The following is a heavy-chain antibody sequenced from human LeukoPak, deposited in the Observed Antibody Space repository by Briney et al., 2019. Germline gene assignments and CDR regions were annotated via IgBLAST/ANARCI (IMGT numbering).Heavy chain of an antibody. D-gene: IGHD3-22*01. CDR1: GYTFTGYY. Sequence: ASVKVSCKASGYTFTGYYMHWVRQAPGQGLEWMGWINPNSGGTSYAQKFQGRVTMTRDTSINTAYMELSRLRTDDTAVYYCAKGVSSAMIADYWGQGTLVTVFS. V-gene: IGHV1-2*02. CDR3: AKGVSSAMIADY. J-gene: IGHJ4*02. CDR2: INPNSGGT.